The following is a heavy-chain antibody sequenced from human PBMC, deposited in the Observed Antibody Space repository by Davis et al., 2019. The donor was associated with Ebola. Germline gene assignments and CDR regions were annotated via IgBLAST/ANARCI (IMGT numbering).Heavy chain of an antibody. V-gene: IGHV3-53*01. J-gene: IGHJ2*01. Sequence: GGSLRPSCAASGFIASDKYMSWVRQAPGKGLEWVSVIYRDGRTYHADSVKGRFTISRDNSKNTVYLQMNSLRAEDTAVYYCTRHVSGDFWYFDLWGRGTLVTVSS. CDR3: TRHVSGDFWYFDL. CDR1: GFIASDKY. CDR2: IYRDGRT. D-gene: IGHD4-17*01.